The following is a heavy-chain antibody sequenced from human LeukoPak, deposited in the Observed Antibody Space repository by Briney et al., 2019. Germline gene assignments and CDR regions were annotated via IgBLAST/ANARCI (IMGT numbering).Heavy chain of an antibody. D-gene: IGHD3-9*01. J-gene: IGHJ4*02. Sequence: GGSLRLSCAASGFTFSSYWMSWVRQAPGKGLEWVANIKQDGSEKYYVDSVKGRFTISRDNAKNSLYLQMNSLRAEDTAVYYCARDGPGLPYYDILTGYYVGGGIDYWGQGTLVTVSS. CDR2: IKQDGSEK. CDR3: ARDGPGLPYYDILTGYYVGGGIDY. CDR1: GFTFSSYW. V-gene: IGHV3-7*01.